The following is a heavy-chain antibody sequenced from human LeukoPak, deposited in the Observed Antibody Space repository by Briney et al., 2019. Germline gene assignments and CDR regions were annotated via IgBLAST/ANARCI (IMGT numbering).Heavy chain of an antibody. Sequence: SVKVSCKASGGTFSSYAISWVRQAPGQGLEWMGRIIPILGIANYAQKFQGRVTITADKSTSTAYMELGSLRSEDTAVYYCARSWNYYYYYGMDVWGQGTTVTVSS. D-gene: IGHD1-1*01. CDR2: IIPILGIA. CDR1: GGTFSSYA. V-gene: IGHV1-69*04. CDR3: ARSWNYYYYYGMDV. J-gene: IGHJ6*02.